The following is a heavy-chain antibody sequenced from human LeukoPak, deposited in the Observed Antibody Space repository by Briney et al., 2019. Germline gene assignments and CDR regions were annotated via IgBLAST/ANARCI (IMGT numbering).Heavy chain of an antibody. CDR2: ISGGGDST. J-gene: IGHJ3*02. D-gene: IGHD6-19*01. Sequence: GGSLRLSCAASEFTFSNYAMSWVRQTPGKGREWVSAISGGGDSTYYADSVHGRFTISRDNSKNMLYLQMNSLRGEDTALYYCAKVAGSSGWYGCNAFDIWGQGTMVTVSS. CDR3: AKVAGSSGWYGCNAFDI. V-gene: IGHV3-23*01. CDR1: EFTFSNYA.